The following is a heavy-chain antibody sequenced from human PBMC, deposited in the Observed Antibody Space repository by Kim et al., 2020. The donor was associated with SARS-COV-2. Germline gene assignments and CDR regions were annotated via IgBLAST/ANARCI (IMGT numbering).Heavy chain of an antibody. Sequence: GGSLRLSCAASGFTFDDYAMHWVRQAPGKGLEWVSLISGDGGSTYYADSVKGRFTISRDNRNNSLYLQMNSLRTEDTALYYCAKDNGLYGSGSSDAFDIRGQGAMVTVSS. V-gene: IGHV3-43*02. CDR2: ISGDGGST. CDR1: GFTFDDYA. J-gene: IGHJ3*02. D-gene: IGHD3-10*01. CDR3: AKDNGLYGSGSSDAFDI.